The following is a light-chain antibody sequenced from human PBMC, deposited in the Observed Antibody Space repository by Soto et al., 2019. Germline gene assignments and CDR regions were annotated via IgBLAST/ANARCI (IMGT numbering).Light chain of an antibody. Sequence: EIVMTQSPATLSVSPGETATLSCRASQSVGSYLAWYQQRPGQAPRLLIYGASTRATGVPASVSGSGSGTEFTLAISNLQSEDFAVYYCQPYNEWPSITFGQGTRLEIK. CDR1: QSVGSY. J-gene: IGKJ5*01. V-gene: IGKV3-15*01. CDR2: GAS. CDR3: QPYNEWPSIT.